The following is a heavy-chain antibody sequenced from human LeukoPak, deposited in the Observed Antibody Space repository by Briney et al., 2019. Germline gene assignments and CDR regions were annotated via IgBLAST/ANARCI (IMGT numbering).Heavy chain of an antibody. Sequence: GGSLRLSCAASGFTFSSYAMHWVRQAPGKGLEWVAVISYDGSNKYYADSVKGRFTISRDNSKNTLYLQMNSLRAEDTAVYYCARANTAMVNPPYHYYYMDVWGKGTTVTVSS. V-gene: IGHV3-30*01. CDR3: ARANTAMVNPPYHYYYMDV. J-gene: IGHJ6*03. D-gene: IGHD5-18*01. CDR2: ISYDGSNK. CDR1: GFTFSSYA.